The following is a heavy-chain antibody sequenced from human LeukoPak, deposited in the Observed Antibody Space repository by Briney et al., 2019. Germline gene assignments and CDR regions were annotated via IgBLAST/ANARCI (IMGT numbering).Heavy chain of an antibody. V-gene: IGHV4-38-2*01. D-gene: IGHD4-23*01. CDR3: ARDRGYGGNDWDY. CDR2: IYHSGST. Sequence: SETLSLTCAVSGYSISSGYYWGWIRQPPGKGLEWIGSIYHSGSTYYNPSLKSRVTISVDTSKNQFSLKLSSVTAADTAVYYCARDRGYGGNDWDYWGQGTLVTVSS. J-gene: IGHJ4*02. CDR1: GYSISSGYY.